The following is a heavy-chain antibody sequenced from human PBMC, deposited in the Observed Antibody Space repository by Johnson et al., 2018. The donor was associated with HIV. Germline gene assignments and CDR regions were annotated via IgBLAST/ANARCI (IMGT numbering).Heavy chain of an antibody. Sequence: VQLVESGGGLVQPGGSLRLSCAASGFTFSSYWMSWVRQAPGKGLEWVANIKQDGSAKYYVDSVKGRFTISRDNAKKSLYLQMNSLRVEDTAIYYCARGWGGQQPIWGQGTMVTVSS. V-gene: IGHV3-7*03. J-gene: IGHJ3*02. CDR2: IKQDGSAK. D-gene: IGHD3-16*01. CDR1: GFTFSSYW. CDR3: ARGWGGQQPI.